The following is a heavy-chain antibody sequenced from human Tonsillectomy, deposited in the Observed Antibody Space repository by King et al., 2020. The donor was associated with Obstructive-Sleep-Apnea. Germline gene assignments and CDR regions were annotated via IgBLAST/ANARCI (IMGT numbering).Heavy chain of an antibody. Sequence: VQLVESGGGLVKPGGSLRLSCAASGFIFSNAWMNWVRQAPGKGLEWAGRIKSKTDGGTTDYAAPVKGRFTISRDDSKNTVYLQMKSLKTEDTAGYYCTTSSPPYDILAGPPHYWGQGTLVTVSS. CDR3: TTSSPPYDILAGPPHY. D-gene: IGHD3-9*01. J-gene: IGHJ4*02. CDR2: IKSKTDGGTT. CDR1: GFIFSNAW. V-gene: IGHV3-15*01.